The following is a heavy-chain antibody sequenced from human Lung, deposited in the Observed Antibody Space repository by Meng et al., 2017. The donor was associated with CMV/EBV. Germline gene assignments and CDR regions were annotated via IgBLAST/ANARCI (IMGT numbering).Heavy chain of an antibody. CDR1: GFTFSDYH. J-gene: IGHJ4*02. Sequence: ASGFTFSDYHMSWIRQAPGKGLEWVSYISRSDDTIYYADSVKGRFTISRDNAKNSLYLQMNSLRAEDTAVYYCARECLSTTSCLGYWGQGTLVTVSS. CDR2: ISRSDDTI. CDR3: ARECLSTTSCLGY. V-gene: IGHV3-11*01. D-gene: IGHD2-2*01.